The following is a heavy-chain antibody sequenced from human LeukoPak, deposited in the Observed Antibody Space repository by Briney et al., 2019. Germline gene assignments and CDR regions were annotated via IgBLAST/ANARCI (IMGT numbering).Heavy chain of an antibody. Sequence: PGGSLRLSCAASGFTFSDYYMSWIRQAPGKGLEWVSYISSSSNYTNYAESVKGRFTISRDNAMNSLYLQMNSLRAEDTAVYYCARDAYCSGGTCYHDPFDIWGQGTMATVSS. D-gene: IGHD2-15*01. V-gene: IGHV3-11*06. CDR2: ISSSSNYT. CDR1: GFTFSDYY. J-gene: IGHJ3*02. CDR3: ARDAYCSGGTCYHDPFDI.